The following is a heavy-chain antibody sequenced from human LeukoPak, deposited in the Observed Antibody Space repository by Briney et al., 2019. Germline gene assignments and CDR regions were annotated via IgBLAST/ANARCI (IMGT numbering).Heavy chain of an antibody. V-gene: IGHV3-23*01. Sequence: GGSLRLSCAASGFTFSSHLMNWVRQAPGKGLEWVSGISASGGSTFYADSVKGRFTVSRGNSKNTLHLQMNSLRAEDTAVYYCSPDPFGDWGQGTQVTVSS. J-gene: IGHJ4*02. CDR2: ISASGGST. CDR1: GFTFSSHL. CDR3: SPDPFGD.